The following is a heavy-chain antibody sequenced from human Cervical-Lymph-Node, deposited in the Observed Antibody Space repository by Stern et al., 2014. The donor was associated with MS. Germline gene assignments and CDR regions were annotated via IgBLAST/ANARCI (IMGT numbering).Heavy chain of an antibody. J-gene: IGHJ5*01. D-gene: IGHD4-17*01. CDR1: GGSFSSNA. CDR2: IIPIIGTP. Sequence: QLVQSGAEVRKPGSSVKVTCKVTGGSFSSNAITWVRQAPGQGLEWMGGIIPIIGTPNYAQKFQGRVTITADASTRTAYMDLSSLRSEDTAVYYCARGTVTNCFDSWGQGTLVTVSA. CDR3: ARGTVTNCFDS. V-gene: IGHV1-69*01.